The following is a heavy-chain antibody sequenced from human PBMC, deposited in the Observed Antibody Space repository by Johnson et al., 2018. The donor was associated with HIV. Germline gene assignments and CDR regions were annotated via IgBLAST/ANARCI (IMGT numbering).Heavy chain of an antibody. D-gene: IGHD1-14*01. CDR2: IRQDGSEK. V-gene: IGHV3-7*01. CDR1: GFSFSSNW. Sequence: VQLVESGGGLVQPGGSLRLSCVGSGFSFSSNWMSCVRQAPGKGLEWVANIRQDGSEKYYVDSVMGRFTISRDNAKNSLFLQMNSLRTEDTAMYYCASSELATMDNAFDIWGRGTMVTVSS. J-gene: IGHJ3*02. CDR3: ASSELATMDNAFDI.